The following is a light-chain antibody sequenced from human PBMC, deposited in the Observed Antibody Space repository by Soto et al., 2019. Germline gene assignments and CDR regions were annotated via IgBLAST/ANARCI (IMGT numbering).Light chain of an antibody. CDR2: GAS. V-gene: IGKV1-27*01. J-gene: IGKJ3*01. CDR3: QKYNSAPFT. CDR1: QDISNF. Sequence: DIQMTQSPSSLSASVGDRVTITCRASQDISNFLVWFQQKPGKVPHLLIYGASTLQSGVPSRFSGSGSGTDFTLTISSLQPEDVAIYFCQKYNSAPFTFGPGPTVDIK.